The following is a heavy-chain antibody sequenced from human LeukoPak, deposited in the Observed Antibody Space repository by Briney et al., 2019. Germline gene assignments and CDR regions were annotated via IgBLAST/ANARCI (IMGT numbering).Heavy chain of an antibody. Sequence: SETLSLTCALSGGSFSTYYWTWIRQSPGKGLERIAEIDHRGSTNYNPSLESRVTISTDTSKNQSSLKLNSVTAADTAVYYCARNNNRITYTFDIWGQGTMVTVSS. CDR3: ARNNNRITYTFDI. V-gene: IGHV4-34*01. J-gene: IGHJ3*02. CDR1: GGSFSTYY. CDR2: IDHRGST. D-gene: IGHD1/OR15-1a*01.